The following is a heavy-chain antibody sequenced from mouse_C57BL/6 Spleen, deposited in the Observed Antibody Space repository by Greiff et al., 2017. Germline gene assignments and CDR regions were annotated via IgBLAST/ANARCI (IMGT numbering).Heavy chain of an antibody. CDR2: IHPSDSDT. CDR3: AIQEDYYSYYYAMDY. V-gene: IGHV1-74*01. J-gene: IGHJ4*01. Sequence: QVQLKQPGAELVKPGASVKVSCKASGYTFTSYWMHWVKQRPGQGLEWIGRIHPSDSDTNYNQKFKGKATLTVDKSSSTAYMQLSSLTSEDSAVYYCAIQEDYYSYYYAMDYWGQGTSVTVSS. CDR1: GYTFTSYW. D-gene: IGHD2-12*01.